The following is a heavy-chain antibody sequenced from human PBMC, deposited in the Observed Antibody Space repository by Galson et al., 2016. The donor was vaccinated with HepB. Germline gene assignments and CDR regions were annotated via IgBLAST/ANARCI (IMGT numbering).Heavy chain of an antibody. V-gene: IGHV4-31*03. J-gene: IGHJ4*02. CDR2: IYGGTT. CDR1: GTSLSSGGYY. D-gene: IGHD7-27*01. CDR3: ARAELGLDS. Sequence: TLSLTCTVSGTSLSSGGYYWTWIRQFPGQGLEWLGYIYGGTTSYNPSLKSRVVISVDTSKNQFSLKLTSVTAADTAIYYCARAELGLDSWGQGTLVTVSS.